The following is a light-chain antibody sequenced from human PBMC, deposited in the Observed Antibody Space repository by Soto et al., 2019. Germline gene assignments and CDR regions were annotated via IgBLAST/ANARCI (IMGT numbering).Light chain of an antibody. Sequence: QSALTQPASVSGSPGQSITISCTGSSSDIGGYNYVSWYQQHPGKAPKLSIYDVTYRPSGLSYRFSAPKSGSTASLTISGLQPEDEADYYCSSYSGSTTHILFGGGTKLTVL. J-gene: IGLJ2*01. CDR3: SSYSGSTTHIL. V-gene: IGLV2-14*01. CDR1: SSDIGGYNY. CDR2: DVT.